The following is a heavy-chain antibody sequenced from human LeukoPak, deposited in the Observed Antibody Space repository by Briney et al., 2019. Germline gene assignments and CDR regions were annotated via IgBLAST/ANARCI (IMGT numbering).Heavy chain of an antibody. CDR1: GDSISSGDYY. J-gene: IGHJ5*02. V-gene: IGHV4-61*02. D-gene: IGHD3-10*01. Sequence: TLSLTCTVSGDSISSGDYYWSWIRQPAGKGLEWIGRISSSGSTNYNPSLKSRVTISVDTSKNQFSLKLSSVTAADTAVYYCARDRNDYYGSVGGFDPWGQGTLVTVSS. CDR2: ISSSGST. CDR3: ARDRNDYYGSVGGFDP.